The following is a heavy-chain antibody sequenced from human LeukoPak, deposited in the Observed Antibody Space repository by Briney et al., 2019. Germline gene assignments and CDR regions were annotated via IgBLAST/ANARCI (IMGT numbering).Heavy chain of an antibody. CDR3: ARDPGRAMDV. J-gene: IGHJ6*02. CDR1: GGSVSSGSYY. CDR2: AYYSGST. V-gene: IGHV4-61*01. Sequence: SETLSLTCAVSGGSVSSGSYYWSWIRQPPGKGLEWIGYAYYSGSTKYNPSLNSRVTISVDTSKNQFSLKLSSVTAADTAVYYCARDPGRAMDVWGQGTTATVSS.